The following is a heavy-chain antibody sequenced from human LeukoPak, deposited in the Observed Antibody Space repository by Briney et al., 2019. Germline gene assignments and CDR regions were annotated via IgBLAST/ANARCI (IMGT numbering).Heavy chain of an antibody. CDR2: IIPILGIA. J-gene: IGHJ5*02. CDR1: GGTFSSYA. Sequence: GASVKVSCKASGGTFSSYAISWVRQAPGQGLEWMGRIIPILGIANYAQKLQGRVTMTTDTSTSTAYMELRSLRSDDTAVYYCARGSDFWSGFYYGRFDPWGQGTLVTVSS. V-gene: IGHV1-69*04. D-gene: IGHD3-3*01. CDR3: ARGSDFWSGFYYGRFDP.